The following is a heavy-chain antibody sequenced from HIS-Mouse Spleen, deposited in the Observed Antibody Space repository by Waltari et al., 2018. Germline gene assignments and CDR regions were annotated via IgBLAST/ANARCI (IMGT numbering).Heavy chain of an antibody. D-gene: IGHD6-6*01. V-gene: IGHV3-48*01. CDR1: GFTFSSYS. Sequence: EVQLVESGGGLVQPGGSLRLSCAASGFTFSSYSMNWVRQAPGKGLEWVSYISSSSSTIYYADSVKGRFPISRDNAKNSLYLQMNSLRAEDTAVYYCARDGGIAARDDAFDIWGQGTMVTVSS. CDR3: ARDGGIAARDDAFDI. J-gene: IGHJ3*02. CDR2: ISSSSSTI.